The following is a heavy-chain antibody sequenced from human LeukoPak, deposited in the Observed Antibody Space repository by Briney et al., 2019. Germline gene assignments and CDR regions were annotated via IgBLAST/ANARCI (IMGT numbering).Heavy chain of an antibody. CDR3: ASTYAYCSSTSCYRGGVDY. J-gene: IGHJ4*02. CDR2: IRYDGSNK. Sequence: GGSLRLSCAASGFTFSSYGMHWVRQAPGKGLEWVAFIRYDGSNKYYADSVKGRFTISRDNSKNTLYLQMNSLRAEDTAVYYCASTYAYCSSTSCYRGGVDYWGQGTLVTVSS. D-gene: IGHD2-2*01. CDR1: GFTFSSYG. V-gene: IGHV3-30*02.